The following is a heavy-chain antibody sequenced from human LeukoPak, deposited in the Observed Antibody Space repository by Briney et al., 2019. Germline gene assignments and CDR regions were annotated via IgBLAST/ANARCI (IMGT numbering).Heavy chain of an antibody. CDR1: GFTFSDYY. CDR3: ARGGYCSSTSCYNNWFDP. D-gene: IGHD2-2*02. J-gene: IGHJ5*02. CDR2: ISSSGSTI. V-gene: IGHV3-11*04. Sequence: GGSLRLSCAASGFTFSDYYMSWVRQAPGKGLEWVSYISSSGSTIYYADSVKGRFTISRDNAKNSLYLPMNSLRAEDTAVYYCARGGYCSSTSCYNNWFDPWGQGTLVTVSS.